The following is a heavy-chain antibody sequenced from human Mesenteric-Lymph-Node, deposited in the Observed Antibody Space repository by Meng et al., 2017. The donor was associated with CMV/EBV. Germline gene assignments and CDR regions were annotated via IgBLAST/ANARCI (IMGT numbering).Heavy chain of an antibody. J-gene: IGHJ4*02. D-gene: IGHD3-22*01. CDR1: GYTFTSYD. Sequence: ASVKVSCKASGYTFTSYDINWVRQATGQGLEWMGWMNPNSGHTGYAPKFQGRVTMTRNTSISTAYMDLSSLRSDDTAVYYCARGPYYYDSSVPFDYWGQGTLVTVSS. CDR2: MNPNSGHT. V-gene: IGHV1-8*01. CDR3: ARGPYYYDSSVPFDY.